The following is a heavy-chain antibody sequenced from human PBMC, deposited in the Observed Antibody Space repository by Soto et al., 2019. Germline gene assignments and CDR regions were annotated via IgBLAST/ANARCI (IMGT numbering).Heavy chain of an antibody. D-gene: IGHD3-10*01. J-gene: IGHJ4*02. CDR2: IYSGGST. V-gene: IGHV3-66*01. Sequence: EVQLVESGGGLVQPGGSLRLSCAASGLTVSSNYMSWVRQAAGRGLEWVSVIYSGGSTYYADSVKGRFTISRDNSKNTLYLQMNSLRAEDTAVYYCARDFYYYGSGTMGGYFDYWGQGTLVTVSS. CDR1: GLTVSSNY. CDR3: ARDFYYYGSGTMGGYFDY.